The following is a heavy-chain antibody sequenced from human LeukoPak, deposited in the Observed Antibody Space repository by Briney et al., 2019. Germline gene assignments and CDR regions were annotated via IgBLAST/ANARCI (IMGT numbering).Heavy chain of an antibody. CDR2: IYTSGST. Sequence: SETLSLTCTVSGYSISSGYYWGWIRQPPGKGLEWIGRIYTSGSTNYNPSLKSRVTMSVDTSKNQFSLKLSSVTAADTAVYYCASTYYDILTGYGSQFDYWGQGTLVTVSS. V-gene: IGHV4-38-2*02. J-gene: IGHJ4*02. D-gene: IGHD3-9*01. CDR3: ASTYYDILTGYGSQFDY. CDR1: GYSISSGYY.